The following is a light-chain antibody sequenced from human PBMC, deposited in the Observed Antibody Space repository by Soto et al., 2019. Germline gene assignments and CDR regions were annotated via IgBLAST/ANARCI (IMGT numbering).Light chain of an antibody. CDR2: DAS. J-gene: IGKJ5*01. Sequence: EIVLTQSAATLSSSPVAIDRMCCRASQSVSRYLAWYQQKPGQAPRLLIYDASNRATGIPARFSGSGSGTDFTLTISSLEPEDFAVYYCQQRSNWPITFGQGTRLEIK. V-gene: IGKV3-11*01. CDR1: QSVSRY. CDR3: QQRSNWPIT.